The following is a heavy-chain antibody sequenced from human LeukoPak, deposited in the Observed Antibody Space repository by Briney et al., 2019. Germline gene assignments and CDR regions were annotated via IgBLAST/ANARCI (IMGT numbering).Heavy chain of an antibody. CDR2: IYFSGST. J-gene: IGHJ5*02. V-gene: IGHV4-39*07. D-gene: IGHD4-17*01. Sequence: SETLSLTCAVAGASISGSNYFWGWIRQPPGKGLEWIGSIYFSGSTVYNRSLKSRVTISLDTSQNQFSLRLSSVTAADTAVYYCERDGDGDYADHWGQGTLVTVSS. CDR1: GASISGSNYF. CDR3: ERDGDGDYADH.